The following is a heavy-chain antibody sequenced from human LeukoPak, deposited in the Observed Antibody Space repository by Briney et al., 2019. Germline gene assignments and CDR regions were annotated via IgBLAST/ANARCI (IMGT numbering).Heavy chain of an antibody. Sequence: PSETLSLTCTVSGGSISSGGYYWSWIRQHPGKGLEWIGYIYYSGSTYYNPSLKSRVTISVDTSKNQFSLKLSSVTAADTAVYYCARGRPPRTSIAARPGDYWGQGTLVTVSS. CDR3: ARGRPPRTSIAARPGDY. CDR1: GGSISSGGYY. D-gene: IGHD6-6*01. CDR2: IYYSGST. J-gene: IGHJ4*02. V-gene: IGHV4-31*03.